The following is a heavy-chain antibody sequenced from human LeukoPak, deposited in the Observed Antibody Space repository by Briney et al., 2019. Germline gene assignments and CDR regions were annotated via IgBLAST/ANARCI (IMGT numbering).Heavy chain of an antibody. CDR3: AINQAGYCGGGSCYRHEFYYMDV. J-gene: IGHJ6*03. V-gene: IGHV3-21*01. Sequence: GGSLRLSCAASGFTFSSYSMNWVRQAPGKGLEWVSSISSSSGYIYYADSVKGRFTISRDNAKNSLYLQMNSLRAEDTAVYYCAINQAGYCGGGSCYRHEFYYMDVWGKGTSVTVSS. CDR2: ISSSSGYI. D-gene: IGHD2-15*01. CDR1: GFTFSSYS.